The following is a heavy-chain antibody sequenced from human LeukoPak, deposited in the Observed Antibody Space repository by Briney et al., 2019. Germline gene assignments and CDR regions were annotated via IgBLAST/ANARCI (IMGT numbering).Heavy chain of an antibody. CDR2: IYYSGST. D-gene: IGHD6-19*01. Sequence: KPSETLSLTCTVSGGSISSYYWGWIRQPPGKGLEWIGSIYYSGSTYYNPSLKSRVTISVDTSKNQFSLKLSSVTAADTAVYYCARESAYSSGWYNFDYWGQGTLVTVSS. J-gene: IGHJ4*02. CDR1: GGSISSYY. CDR3: ARESAYSSGWYNFDY. V-gene: IGHV4-39*07.